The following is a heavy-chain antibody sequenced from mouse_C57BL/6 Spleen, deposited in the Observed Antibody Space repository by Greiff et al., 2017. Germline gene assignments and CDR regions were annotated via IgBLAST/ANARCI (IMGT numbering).Heavy chain of an antibody. CDR3: ARGGSSSWFAY. D-gene: IGHD1-1*01. CDR2: IYPRDGST. Sequence: VQLVESGPELVKPGASVKLSCKASGYTFTSYDINWVKQRPGQGLEWIGWIYPRDGSTKYNEKFKGKATLTVDTSSSTAYMELHSLTSEDSAVYFCARGGSSSWFAYWGQGTLVTVSA. J-gene: IGHJ3*01. CDR1: GYTFTSYD. V-gene: IGHV1-85*01.